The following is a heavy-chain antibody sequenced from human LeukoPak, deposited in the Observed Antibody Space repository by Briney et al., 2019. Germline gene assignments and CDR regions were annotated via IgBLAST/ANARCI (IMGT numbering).Heavy chain of an antibody. D-gene: IGHD3-10*01. V-gene: IGHV4-61*02. CDR2: IYTSGST. J-gene: IGHJ4*02. CDR3: ASTGGGSGRSEDY. Sequence: SETLSLTCTVSGGSISSGSYYWSWIRQPAGKGLEWIGRIYTSGSTNYNPSLKSRVTISVDTSKNQFSLKLSSVTAADTAVYYCASTGGGSGRSEDYWGQGTLVTVSS. CDR1: GGSISSGSYY.